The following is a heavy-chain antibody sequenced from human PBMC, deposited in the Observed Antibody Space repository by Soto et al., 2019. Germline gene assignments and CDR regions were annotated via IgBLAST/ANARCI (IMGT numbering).Heavy chain of an antibody. D-gene: IGHD4-17*01. CDR1: GGSISTYY. V-gene: IGHV4-59*08. CDR2: IYYTGKT. CDR3: ARPAKVGEASGFDT. Sequence: QVQLHESGPGLVKPSETLSLTCTVSGGSISTYYWSWVRQAPGKALEWLGNIYYTGKTKYNSSLKSRIVISVGTSGTYFSLKMRSLTAADTAVYYCARPAKVGEASGFDTWGPGTMVAVSS. J-gene: IGHJ3*02.